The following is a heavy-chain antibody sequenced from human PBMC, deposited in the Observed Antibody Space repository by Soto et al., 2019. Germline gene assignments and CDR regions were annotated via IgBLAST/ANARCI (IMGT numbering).Heavy chain of an antibody. Sequence: QLQLQESGPGLVKPSETLSLTCTVSGGSISSSSYYWGWIRQPPGKGLEWIGSIYYSGSTYYNPSHKSGVTISVDTSKNQFSLKLSSVTAADTAVYYCATLWFGEGNYWGQGTLVTVSS. CDR1: GGSISSSSYY. CDR3: ATLWFGEGNY. V-gene: IGHV4-39*01. D-gene: IGHD3-10*01. J-gene: IGHJ4*02. CDR2: IYYSGST.